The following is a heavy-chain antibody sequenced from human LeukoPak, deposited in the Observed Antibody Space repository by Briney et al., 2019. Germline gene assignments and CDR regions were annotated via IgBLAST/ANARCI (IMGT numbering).Heavy chain of an antibody. V-gene: IGHV1-69*05. D-gene: IGHD1-26*01. CDR1: GGTFSSYA. CDR3: ARDRPEEWELFTGGLRLDY. CDR2: IIPIFGTA. Sequence: GASVKVSCKASGGTFSSYAISWVRQDPGQGLEWMGRIIPIFGTANYAQKFQGRVTITTDESTSTAYMELSSLRSEDTAVYYCARDRPEEWELFTGGLRLDYWGQGTLVTVSS. J-gene: IGHJ4*02.